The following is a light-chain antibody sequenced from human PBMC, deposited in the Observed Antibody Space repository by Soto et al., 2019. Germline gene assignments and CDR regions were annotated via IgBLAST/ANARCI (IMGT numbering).Light chain of an antibody. CDR2: GAS. CDR3: HQYGTPPFT. V-gene: IGKV3-20*01. Sequence: IVLTQSPGTVSLSPGERATLSCRASETIGRAYFAWYQQKPGQTPRLLLYGASNRAAGIPDRFSGSGSGTDFTLTISRLEPEDSAVYYCHQYGTPPFTFGQGTKLEI. J-gene: IGKJ2*01. CDR1: ETIGRAY.